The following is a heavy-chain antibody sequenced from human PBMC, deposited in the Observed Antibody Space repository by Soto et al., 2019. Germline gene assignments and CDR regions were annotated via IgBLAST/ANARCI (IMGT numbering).Heavy chain of an antibody. CDR2: IIPIFGTA. V-gene: IGHV1-69*01. CDR1: GGIFTRYD. D-gene: IGHD3-10*02. Sequence: QVQLVQSGAEVKTPGSSVKVSCKASGGIFTRYDIRWVRQAPGQGLEWMGAIIPIFGTANYAQKFQGRVTITADATTSTADMELSSLRSEDTAMYYCAINEGRYVSTFDYWGQGTLVTVSS. CDR3: AINEGRYVSTFDY. J-gene: IGHJ4*02.